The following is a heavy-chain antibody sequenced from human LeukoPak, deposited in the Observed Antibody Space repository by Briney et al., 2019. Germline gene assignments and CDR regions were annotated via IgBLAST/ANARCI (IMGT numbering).Heavy chain of an antibody. V-gene: IGHV3-23*01. CDR3: AKSGTDQQGRAFDGYSSSGDAFDI. D-gene: IGHD6-13*01. Sequence: GGSLRLSCAASGFTFSSYAMSWVRQAPGKGLEWVSAISGSGGSTYYADSVKGRFTISRDNSKNTLYLQMNSLRAEDTAVYYCAKSGTDQQGRAFDGYSSSGDAFDIWGQGTMVTVSS. CDR2: ISGSGGST. J-gene: IGHJ3*02. CDR1: GFTFSSYA.